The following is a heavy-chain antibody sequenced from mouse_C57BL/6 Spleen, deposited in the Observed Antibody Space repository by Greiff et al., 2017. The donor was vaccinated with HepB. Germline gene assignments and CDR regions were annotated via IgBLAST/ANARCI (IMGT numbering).Heavy chain of an antibody. CDR3: ARSIYYYGSSLFDY. Sequence: QVQLQQPGAELVKPGASVKLSCKASGYTFTSYWMQWVKQRPGQGLEWIGGIDPSDSYTNYNQKFKGKATLTVDTSSSTAYMQLSRLTSEDSAVYYCARSIYYYGSSLFDYWGQGTTLTVSS. D-gene: IGHD1-1*01. J-gene: IGHJ2*01. V-gene: IGHV1-50*01. CDR2: IDPSDSYT. CDR1: GYTFTSYW.